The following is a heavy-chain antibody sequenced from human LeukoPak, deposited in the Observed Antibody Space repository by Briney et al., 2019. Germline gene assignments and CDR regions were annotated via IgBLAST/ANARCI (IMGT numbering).Heavy chain of an antibody. CDR2: IYYSGST. Sequence: SETLSLTCTVSGGSISSSSYYWGWIRQPPGKGLEWIGSIYYSGSTYYNPSLKSRVTISVDTSKNQFSLKLSSVTAADTAVYYCARAYNWNYYYYYMDVWGKGTTVTVSS. J-gene: IGHJ6*03. D-gene: IGHD1-20*01. CDR3: ARAYNWNYYYYYMDV. CDR1: GGSISSSSYY. V-gene: IGHV4-39*07.